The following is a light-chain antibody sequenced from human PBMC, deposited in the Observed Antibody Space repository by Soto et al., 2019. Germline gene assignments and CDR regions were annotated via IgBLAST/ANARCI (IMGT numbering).Light chain of an antibody. V-gene: IGKV4-1*01. J-gene: IGKJ3*01. CDR1: QSVLYSSNNKKY. CDR2: WAS. Sequence: DIVMTQSPDSLAVSLGERATINCKSSQSVLYSSNNKKYLAWYQQKPGQPPKLLIYWASTRESGVPDRFSGSGSGTDFTLTISSLQAEDVAFYYCQQYYSTPVTFGPGTKVDLK. CDR3: QQYYSTPVT.